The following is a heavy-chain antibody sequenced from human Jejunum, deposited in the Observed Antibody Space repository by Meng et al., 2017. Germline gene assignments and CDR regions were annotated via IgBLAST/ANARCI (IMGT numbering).Heavy chain of an antibody. CDR3: ARVNWTSSYWYFDL. CDR2: IYYSGST. CDR1: GASMSSGNYY. Sequence: QMHLQEPAPGLVNPSPPLSLTCTVSGASMSSGNYYWTWIRQHPGKGLEWIGYIYYSGSTYYNPSLQSLVTISIDMSENQFSLKLTSVTAADTAVYYCARVNWTSSYWYFDLWGRGTLVTVSS. V-gene: IGHV4-31*01. D-gene: IGHD1-1*01. J-gene: IGHJ2*01.